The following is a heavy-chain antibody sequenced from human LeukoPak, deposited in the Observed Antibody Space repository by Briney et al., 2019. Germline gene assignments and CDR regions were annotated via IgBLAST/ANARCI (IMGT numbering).Heavy chain of an antibody. V-gene: IGHV3-21*04. CDR2: ISSSSSYI. CDR1: GFTFSSYS. CDR3: ARGTNYYFDY. J-gene: IGHJ4*02. D-gene: IGHD1-14*01. Sequence: PGGSLRLSCAASGFTFSSYSMNWVRQAPGKGLEWVSSISSSSSYIYYADSVKGRFTISRDNSKNTLYLQMNSLRAEDTAVYYCARGTNYYFDYWGQGTLVTVSS.